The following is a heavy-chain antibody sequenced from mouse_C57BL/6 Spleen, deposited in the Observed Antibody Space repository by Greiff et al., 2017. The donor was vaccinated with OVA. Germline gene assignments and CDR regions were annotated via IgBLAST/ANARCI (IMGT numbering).Heavy chain of an antibody. J-gene: IGHJ1*03. CDR3: ARERDYSNYFDV. V-gene: IGHV1-26*01. D-gene: IGHD2-5*01. CDR1: GYTFTDYY. CDR2: INPNNGGT. Sequence: VQLQQSGPELVKPGASVKISCKASGYTFTDYYMNWVKQSHGKSLEWIGDINPNNGGTSYNQKFKGKATLTVDKSSSTAYMELRSLTSEDSAVYYCARERDYSNYFDVWGTGTTVTVSS.